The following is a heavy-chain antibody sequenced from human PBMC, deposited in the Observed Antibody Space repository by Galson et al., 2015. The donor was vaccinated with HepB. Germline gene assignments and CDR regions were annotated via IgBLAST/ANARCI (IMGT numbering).Heavy chain of an antibody. J-gene: IGHJ6*03. D-gene: IGHD6-13*01. Sequence: SLRLSCAASGFTFSSYWMSWVRQASGKGLEWVANIKQDGSEKKYVDSVKGRFTISRDNAKNSLYLQMNSLRAEDTAVYYCASNRAAAGTTGYMDVWGKGTTVTVSS. CDR2: IKQDGSEK. V-gene: IGHV3-7*01. CDR1: GFTFSSYW. CDR3: ASNRAAAGTTGYMDV.